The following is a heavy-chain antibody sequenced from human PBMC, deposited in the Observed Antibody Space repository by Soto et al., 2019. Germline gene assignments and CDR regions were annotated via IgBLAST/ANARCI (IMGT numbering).Heavy chain of an antibody. J-gene: IGHJ4*02. CDR2: ISGSGGST. Sequence: EVQLLESGGGLVQPGGSLRLSCAASGFTFSSYAMSWVRQAPGKGLEWVSAISGSGGSTYYADSVKGRFTISRDNSKNTLYLQMNGLRAEDTAVYYCAKDGFIGSSWKNTQIYWGQGTLVTVSS. D-gene: IGHD6-13*01. CDR3: AKDGFIGSSWKNTQIY. V-gene: IGHV3-23*01. CDR1: GFTFSSYA.